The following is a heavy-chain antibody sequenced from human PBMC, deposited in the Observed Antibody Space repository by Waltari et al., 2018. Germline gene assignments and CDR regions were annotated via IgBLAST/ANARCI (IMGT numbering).Heavy chain of an antibody. CDR2: ITIDRNTI. CDR3: ARGVQYGLDV. Sequence: EVQLVESGGDLVQPGGSLRLSCAASGFSFSRYSMNWVRQAPGKGLEWLSYITIDRNTIHYAQSVRGRFTISRDNDKNSLYLRMDSLRVDDTAIYYCARGVQYGLDVWGQGTTVTVPS. CDR1: GFSFSRYS. D-gene: IGHD3-3*01. V-gene: IGHV3-48*01. J-gene: IGHJ6*02.